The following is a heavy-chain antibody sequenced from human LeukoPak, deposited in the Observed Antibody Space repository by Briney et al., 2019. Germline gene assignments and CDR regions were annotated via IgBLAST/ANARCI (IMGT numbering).Heavy chain of an antibody. CDR2: VYHTGNT. V-gene: IGHV4-59*03. Sequence: SETLSLTCTVSGGSTRNYYWSWIRQPPGKGLEWIGYVYHTGNTKYNPSLESRATISIDTSKNQFSLKLSSVTAADSAVYYCAKSDGSGSYFDYWGQGTLVTVSS. D-gene: IGHD3-10*01. J-gene: IGHJ4*02. CDR1: GGSTRNYY. CDR3: AKSDGSGSYFDY.